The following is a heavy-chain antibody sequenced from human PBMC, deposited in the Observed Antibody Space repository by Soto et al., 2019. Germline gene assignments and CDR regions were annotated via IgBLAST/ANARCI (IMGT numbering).Heavy chain of an antibody. Sequence: SETLSLTCTVSGGSISGYYWSWIRQPPGEGLEWIGYIYYSGSTNYNPSLKSRVTISLDTSKNQFSLKLNSVTAADTAVYYCARAHPYSSSWYLWFDYWGQGTQVTVSS. D-gene: IGHD6-13*01. V-gene: IGHV4-59*01. CDR1: GGSISGYY. CDR3: ARAHPYSSSWYLWFDY. CDR2: IYYSGST. J-gene: IGHJ4*02.